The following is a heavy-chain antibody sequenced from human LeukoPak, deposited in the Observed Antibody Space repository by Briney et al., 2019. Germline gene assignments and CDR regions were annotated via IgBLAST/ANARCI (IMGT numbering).Heavy chain of an antibody. Sequence: SVKVSCKASGGTFSSYAISWVRQAPGQGLEWMGGIIPIFGTANYAQKFQGRVTITADESTSTAYMELSSLRSEDTAVYYCARLLFYDILTGLNDYWGQGTLVTVSS. CDR1: GGTFSSYA. J-gene: IGHJ4*02. V-gene: IGHV1-69*13. CDR3: ARLLFYDILTGLNDY. CDR2: IIPIFGTA. D-gene: IGHD3-9*01.